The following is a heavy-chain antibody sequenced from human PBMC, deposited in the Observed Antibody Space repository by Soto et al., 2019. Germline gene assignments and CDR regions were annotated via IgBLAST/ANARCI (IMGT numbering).Heavy chain of an antibody. J-gene: IGHJ6*02. CDR1: GGSISSYY. D-gene: IGHD3-22*01. CDR3: ARECYYYDSSGCYGMDV. V-gene: IGHV4-59*01. Sequence: PSETLSLTCTVSGGSISSYYWSWIRQPPGKGLEWIGYIYYSGSTNYNPSLKSRVTISVDTSKNQFSLKLCFVTAADTAVYYCARECYYYDSSGCYGMDVWGLGTTVTVS. CDR2: IYYSGST.